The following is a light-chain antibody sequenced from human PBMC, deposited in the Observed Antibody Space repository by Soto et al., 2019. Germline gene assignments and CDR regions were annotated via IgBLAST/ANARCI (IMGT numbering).Light chain of an antibody. CDR3: QQYNNCPVT. J-gene: IGKJ5*01. CDR1: QSVSSN. Sequence: EIVMTQSPATLSMSPGERVTLSCRASQSVSSNLAWYQQKPGQAPRLLIYGASTRATGIPARFSGSGSGTEFTLTISSLQSEDFAVHYCQQYNNCPVTFGQGTRLEIK. V-gene: IGKV3-15*01. CDR2: GAS.